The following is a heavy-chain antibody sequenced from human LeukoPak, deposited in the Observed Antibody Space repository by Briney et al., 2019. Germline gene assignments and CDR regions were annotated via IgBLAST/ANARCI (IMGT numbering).Heavy chain of an antibody. V-gene: IGHV3-30*04. J-gene: IGHJ6*04. Sequence: GRSLRLSCAASGFTFSSYAMHWLRQAPGKGLEGVAVISYDGSNKYYADSVKGRFTISRDNSKNTLYLQMNSLRAEDTAVYYCARDLRGSGWSGDYYYGMDVWGKGTTVTVSS. D-gene: IGHD6-19*01. CDR3: ARDLRGSGWSGDYYYGMDV. CDR1: GFTFSSYA. CDR2: ISYDGSNK.